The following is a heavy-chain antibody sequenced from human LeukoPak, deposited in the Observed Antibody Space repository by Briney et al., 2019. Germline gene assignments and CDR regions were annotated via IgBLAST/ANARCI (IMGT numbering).Heavy chain of an antibody. D-gene: IGHD3-22*01. Sequence: PGGSLRLSCAASGFTFSTYAMSWVRQAPGKGLEWVSAISGSGGSTYYADSVKGRFTISRDNSKNTLYLQMNSLRAEDTAVYYCAKALDYYDTRGFDYWGQGTLVTVSS. CDR2: ISGSGGST. V-gene: IGHV3-23*01. CDR3: AKALDYYDTRGFDY. J-gene: IGHJ4*02. CDR1: GFTFSTYA.